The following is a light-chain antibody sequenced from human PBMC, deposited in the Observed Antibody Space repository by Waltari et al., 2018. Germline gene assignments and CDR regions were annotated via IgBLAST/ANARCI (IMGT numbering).Light chain of an antibody. J-gene: IGKJ5*01. Sequence: DIVMTQSPDSLAVSLGERATINCESSQSVLYSPNNKDYLAWYQHKVGQPPKLLIYWASTRESGVPDRFSGSGSGTDFTLTISTLQAEDVAVYYCQQYHSAPTFGQGTRLEIK. V-gene: IGKV4-1*01. CDR3: QQYHSAPT. CDR1: QSVLYSPNNKDY. CDR2: WAS.